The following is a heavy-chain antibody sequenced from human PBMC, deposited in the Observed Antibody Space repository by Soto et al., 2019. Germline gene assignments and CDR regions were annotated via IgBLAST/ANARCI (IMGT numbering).Heavy chain of an antibody. V-gene: IGHV3-49*03. CDR2: IRSKAYGGTT. CDR3: TTMIQLWLLVDY. Sequence: PGGCLRLSCTASGFTFGDYAMSWFRQAPGKGLEWVGFIRSKAYGGTTEYAASVKGRFTISRDDSKSIAYLQMNSLKTEDTAVYYCTTMIQLWLLVDYWGQGTLVTVSS. CDR1: GFTFGDYA. J-gene: IGHJ4*02. D-gene: IGHD5-18*01.